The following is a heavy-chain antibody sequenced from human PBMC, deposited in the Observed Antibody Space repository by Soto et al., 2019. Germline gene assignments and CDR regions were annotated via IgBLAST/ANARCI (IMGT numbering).Heavy chain of an antibody. CDR3: ARDAFYAGSRRYSFGYSPPRFSAMDV. CDR2: ISPNNDDT. Sequence: QVHLVQSGSEVKTPGASVKVSCKTSGYTFINYGISWVRQAPGQVLEWMGWISPNNDDTKHAQHFQDRVTMTTDTFTRTAYMNLRSLTSDDTATYYSARDAFYAGSRRYSFGYSPPRFSAMDVWGQGTTVTVS. J-gene: IGHJ6*02. CDR1: GYTFINYG. D-gene: IGHD5-18*01. V-gene: IGHV1-18*01.